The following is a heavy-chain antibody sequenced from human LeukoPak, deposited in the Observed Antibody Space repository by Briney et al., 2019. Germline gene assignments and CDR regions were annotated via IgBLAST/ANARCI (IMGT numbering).Heavy chain of an antibody. V-gene: IGHV3-23*01. CDR3: ARDRGNQRGYYYYYMDV. J-gene: IGHJ6*03. D-gene: IGHD1-14*01. CDR2: ISDSGGST. CDR1: GFTLSSYA. Sequence: GGSLRLSCAASGFTLSSYAMSWVRQAPGKGLEWVSTISDSGGSTYFADSVKGRFTISRDNSKNTLYLQMHSLRAEDTALYYCARDRGNQRGYYYYYMDVWGKGTTVTVSS.